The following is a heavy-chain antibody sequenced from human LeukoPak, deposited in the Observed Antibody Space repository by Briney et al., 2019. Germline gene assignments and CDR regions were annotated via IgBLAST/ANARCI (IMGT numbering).Heavy chain of an antibody. J-gene: IGHJ1*01. CDR1: GGTLSNYA. CDR2: IIPIFGTA. V-gene: IGHV1-69*06. CDR3: ARAPGGYAVEYFQH. Sequence: SVKVSCKASGGTLSNYAISWVRQAPGQGLEWMGGIIPIFGTANYAQKFQGRVTITADRSTSTAYMELSSLRSEDTAVYYCARAPGGYAVEYFQHWGQGTLVTVSS. D-gene: IGHD5-18*01.